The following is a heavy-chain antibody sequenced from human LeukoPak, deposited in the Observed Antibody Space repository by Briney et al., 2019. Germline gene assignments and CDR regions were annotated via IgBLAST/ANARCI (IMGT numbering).Heavy chain of an antibody. CDR3: TTDYWEMVRRHQQNFDY. J-gene: IGHJ4*02. Sequence: GGSLRPSCAASGFSFSNAWMSWARQAPGKGLEWVGRIKSKTDGGTVDYAAPVKGRFTISRDDSKNTLYLQMNSLKTEDTAVYYCTTDYWEMVRRHQQNFDYWGQGTLVTVSS. CDR1: GFSFSNAW. CDR2: IKSKTDGGTV. D-gene: IGHD3-10*01. V-gene: IGHV3-15*01.